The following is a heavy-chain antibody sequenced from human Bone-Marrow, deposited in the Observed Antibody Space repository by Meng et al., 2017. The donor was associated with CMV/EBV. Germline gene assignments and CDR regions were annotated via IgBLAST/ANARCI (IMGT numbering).Heavy chain of an antibody. CDR2: IYYSGST. V-gene: IGHV4-31*03. CDR1: GGYIRSGGYY. CDR3: ARARDGLDY. J-gene: IGHJ4*02. Sequence: LNCTVSGGYIRSGGYYWSWIRQHPGKGLEWIGYIYYSGSTYYNPSLKSRVTISVDTSKNQFSLKLSSVTAADTAVYYCARARDGLDYWGQGTLVTVSS.